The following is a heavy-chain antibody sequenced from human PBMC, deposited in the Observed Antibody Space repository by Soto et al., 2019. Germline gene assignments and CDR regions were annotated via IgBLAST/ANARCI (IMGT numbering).Heavy chain of an antibody. Sequence: GGSLRLSYAASGFTFSGSAIHWVRQASGNGLEWVGRIRGRANSYATEYAASVKGRFTISRDDSKDTAYLQMNSLKTEDTALYYCARELELLSWGQGTLVTVSS. CDR1: GFTFSGSA. D-gene: IGHD1-7*01. CDR3: ARELELLS. J-gene: IGHJ4*02. CDR2: IRGRANSYAT. V-gene: IGHV3-73*01.